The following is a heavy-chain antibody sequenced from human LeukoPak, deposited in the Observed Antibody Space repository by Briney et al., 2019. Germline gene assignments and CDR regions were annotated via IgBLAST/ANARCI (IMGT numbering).Heavy chain of an antibody. CDR1: GFTFSSYW. CDR3: VRVRVGYVLDY. J-gene: IGHJ4*02. Sequence: GGSLRLSCAASGFTFSSYWMHWVRQAPGKGLVWVSRINSDGSSTSYADSVKGRFTISRDNAKNTLCLQMNSLRAEDTAVYYCVRVRVGYVLDYWGQGTLVTVSS. D-gene: IGHD5-24*01. CDR2: INSDGSST. V-gene: IGHV3-74*01.